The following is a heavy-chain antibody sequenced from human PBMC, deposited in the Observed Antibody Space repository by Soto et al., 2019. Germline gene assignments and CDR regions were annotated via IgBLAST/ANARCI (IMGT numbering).Heavy chain of an antibody. CDR2: IYYRSTWYN. Sequence: SQTLSLTCAISGDSVSNNNAAWNWIRQSPSKGLQWLGRIYYRSTWYNDYALSVRSRLTISPDTSKNQFSLHLNSVTPEDTAIYYCASVDIRRLSFFWFDPWGHGTQVTVSS. J-gene: IGHJ5*02. D-gene: IGHD3-16*02. V-gene: IGHV6-1*01. CDR1: GDSVSNNNAA. CDR3: ASVDIRRLSFFWFDP.